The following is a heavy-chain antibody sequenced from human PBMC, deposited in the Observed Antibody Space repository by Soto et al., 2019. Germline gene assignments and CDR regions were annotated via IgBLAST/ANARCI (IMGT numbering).Heavy chain of an antibody. Sequence: QVQLQESGPGLVKPSETLSLTCTVSGGSISSSYCSWIRQPPGKGLEWIVYIYYSGSTNYNPSLKSRVTISVDTSKDQFSLKLSSVTAADTAVYYCAREVVVVAATVFAPWGQGTLVAVSS. CDR2: IYYSGST. J-gene: IGHJ5*02. V-gene: IGHV4-59*01. D-gene: IGHD2-15*01. CDR1: GGSISSSY. CDR3: AREVVVVAATVFAP.